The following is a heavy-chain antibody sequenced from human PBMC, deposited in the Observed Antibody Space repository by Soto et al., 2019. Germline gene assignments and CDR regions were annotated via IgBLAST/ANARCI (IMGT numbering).Heavy chain of an antibody. D-gene: IGHD6-19*01. CDR3: VRDRSPYSRGWHNRLVNY. CDR1: ELKCRSYA. CDR2: ISYDGSNK. V-gene: IGHV3-30-3*01. J-gene: IGHJ4*02. Sequence: GRLIRHPSTAAELKCRSYAMHRVRKAPGKGLEWVAVISYDGSNKYYADSVKGRFTISRDNSKTLYLQMNSLRAEDTAVYYCVRDRSPYSRGWHNRLVNYGGQGTLVTVSS.